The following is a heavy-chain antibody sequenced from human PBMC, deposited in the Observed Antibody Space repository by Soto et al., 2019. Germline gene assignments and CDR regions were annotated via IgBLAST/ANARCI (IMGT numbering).Heavy chain of an antibody. J-gene: IGHJ6*02. CDR2: ISYDGSNK. V-gene: IGHV3-30-3*01. Sequence: VGSLRLSCAASGFTFSSYAMHWVRQAPGKGLEWVAVISYDGSNKYYADSVKGRFTISRDNSKNTLYLQMNSLRAEDTAVYYCARSTGTIYYYYYAMDVWGQGTTVTVS. CDR1: GFTFSSYA. D-gene: IGHD1-7*01. CDR3: ARSTGTIYYYYYAMDV.